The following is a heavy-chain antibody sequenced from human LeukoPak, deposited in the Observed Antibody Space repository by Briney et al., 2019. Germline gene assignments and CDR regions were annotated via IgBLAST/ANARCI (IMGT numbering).Heavy chain of an antibody. CDR1: GGSLSDYS. J-gene: IGHJ4*02. D-gene: IGHD3-10*01. CDR3: ARSYYYGSGSYNY. Sequence: PSETLSLTCTVSGGSLSDYSWSWIRQPPGKGLEWIGNIYYSGSANHNPSLKSRVTISVDTSKNQFSLKLSSVTAADTAVYYCARSYYYGSGSYNYWGQGTLVTVSS. CDR2: IYYSGSA. V-gene: IGHV4-59*12.